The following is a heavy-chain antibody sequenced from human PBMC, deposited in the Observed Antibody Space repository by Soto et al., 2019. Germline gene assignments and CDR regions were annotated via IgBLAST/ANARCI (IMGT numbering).Heavy chain of an antibody. V-gene: IGHV4-59*01. D-gene: IGHD6-13*01. Sequence: QVQLQESGPGLVKPSETLSLTCTVSGGSMKNYYWTWIRQPPGKGLEWIGCVYYTGSTNYYNPSLKSRVNVSVDTPKDQFSLDLRSVTTAYTAVYYCARAAIIAATIDAFDIWGQGTLFPIA. CDR1: GGSMKNYY. J-gene: IGHJ3*02. CDR2: VYYTGST. CDR3: ARAAIIAATIDAFDI.